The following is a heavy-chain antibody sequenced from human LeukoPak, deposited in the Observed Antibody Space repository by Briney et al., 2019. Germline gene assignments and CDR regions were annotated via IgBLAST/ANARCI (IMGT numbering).Heavy chain of an antibody. CDR3: ARTFRESYYDFWSCYSTLDY. Sequence: SGTLSLTCVVYRGSLSGYYWSWLRQPPGKGLEWSGQINHSGSTNYNPSLTRRATISVDTSKNQFSLKLSSVTAADTAVYYCARTFRESYYDFWSCYSTLDYWGQGTLVTVSS. D-gene: IGHD3-3*01. J-gene: IGHJ4*02. V-gene: IGHV4-34*01. CDR1: RGSLSGYY. CDR2: INHSGST.